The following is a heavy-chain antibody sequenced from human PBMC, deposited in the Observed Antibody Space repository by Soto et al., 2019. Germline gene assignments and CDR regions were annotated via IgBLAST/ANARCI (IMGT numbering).Heavy chain of an antibody. Sequence: QAQLVQSGAEVKKPGASVKVSCRASGYTFTSYGYAWVRQAPGQGLEWMGWISAYNGDTNYAQKFQDRFTLTTDTSTTTAYMELSNLGSDDTAVYYCARSGAYCTSITCLFDSFWGLGTLVTVSS. D-gene: IGHD2-8*01. V-gene: IGHV1-18*01. CDR1: GYTFTSYG. CDR3: ARSGAYCTSITCLFDSF. CDR2: ISAYNGDT. J-gene: IGHJ4*02.